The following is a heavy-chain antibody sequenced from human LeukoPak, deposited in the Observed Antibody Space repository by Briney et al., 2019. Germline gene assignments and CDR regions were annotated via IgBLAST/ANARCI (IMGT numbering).Heavy chain of an antibody. D-gene: IGHD3-22*01. Sequence: ASVKVSCKASGYTFTGYYMYCVRQATGQGLEWMGCMNTNSGNTGYAQKFQGRVTMTTDTSISTAYMELSRLRSEDTAVYYCARMSYYDMRVDNWFVPWGQGTPGIVSS. CDR2: MNTNSGNT. CDR3: ARMSYYDMRVDNWFVP. J-gene: IGHJ5*02. V-gene: IGHV1-8*02. CDR1: GYTFTGYY.